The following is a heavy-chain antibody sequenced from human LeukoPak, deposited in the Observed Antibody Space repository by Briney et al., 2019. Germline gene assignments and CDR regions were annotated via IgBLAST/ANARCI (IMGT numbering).Heavy chain of an antibody. V-gene: IGHV1-2*02. Sequence: ASVKVSCKASGYTLTGYYMHWLRQAAGQGLEWMGWINPNSGDTNYAQKFQGRVTMTRDTSISTAYMELSRLTSDDTAVYYCAKNTYEYYFDYWGQGTLVTVSS. J-gene: IGHJ4*02. D-gene: IGHD5-12*01. CDR2: INPNSGDT. CDR1: GYTLTGYY. CDR3: AKNTYEYYFDY.